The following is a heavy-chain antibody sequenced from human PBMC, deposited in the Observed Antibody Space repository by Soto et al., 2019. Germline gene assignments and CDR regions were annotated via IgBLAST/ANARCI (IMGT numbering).Heavy chain of an antibody. D-gene: IGHD1-26*01. CDR1: GDYISSYH. CDR2: IYSSGNT. Sequence: PSETLSLTCTVSGDYISSYHWSWIRQPPGKGLEWVGFIYSSGNTHYNPSLKSRVTISTDTSKNQFSLKLTSVTAADTAVYYCARADVPATCCAFDIWGQGTMVTVSS. J-gene: IGHJ3*02. CDR3: ARADVPATCCAFDI. V-gene: IGHV4-59*01.